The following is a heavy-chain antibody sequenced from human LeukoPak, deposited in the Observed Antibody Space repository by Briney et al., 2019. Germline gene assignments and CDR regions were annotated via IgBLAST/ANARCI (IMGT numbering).Heavy chain of an antibody. D-gene: IGHD2-15*01. Sequence: PGGSLRLSCAASGFTFSAYFMGWIRQAPGKGLEWVSYISSSGTNKYYADSVKGRFTISRDNAKNSLNLQMNSLRAKDTAVYYCARESQWSVDYGGQEPLATVPS. CDR1: GFTFSAYF. CDR2: ISSSGTNK. J-gene: IGHJ4*02. CDR3: ARESQWSVDY. V-gene: IGHV3-11*01.